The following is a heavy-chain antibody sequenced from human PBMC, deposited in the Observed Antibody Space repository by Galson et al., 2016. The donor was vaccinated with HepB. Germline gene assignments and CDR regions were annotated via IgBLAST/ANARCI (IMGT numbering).Heavy chain of an antibody. J-gene: IGHJ4*02. Sequence: SVKVSCKASGCAFASYNMHWVRQAPGQGLEWMGIINPSGGSTNYAQKFQGRVTMTRDTSTSTVYMELSGLRSEDTAVYYCAYDYGDYNFDYWGQGTLVTVSS. V-gene: IGHV1-46*01. CDR1: GCAFASYN. D-gene: IGHD4-17*01. CDR3: AYDYGDYNFDY. CDR2: INPSGGST.